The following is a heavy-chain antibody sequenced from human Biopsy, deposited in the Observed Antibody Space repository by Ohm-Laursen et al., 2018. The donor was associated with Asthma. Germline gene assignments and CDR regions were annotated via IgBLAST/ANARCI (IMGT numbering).Heavy chain of an antibody. Sequence: SVKVSCQTSGYTFNRAGITWVRQAPGQGLEWMGWISVYKGNTKVAQKLQDTVTMITDTSTSTAYMELRSLRSDDTAVYFCARAVDYSHYYGIDVWGQGTTVTVS. V-gene: IGHV1-18*01. D-gene: IGHD3-10*01. CDR3: ARAVDYSHYYGIDV. CDR2: ISVYKGNT. CDR1: GYTFNRAG. J-gene: IGHJ6*02.